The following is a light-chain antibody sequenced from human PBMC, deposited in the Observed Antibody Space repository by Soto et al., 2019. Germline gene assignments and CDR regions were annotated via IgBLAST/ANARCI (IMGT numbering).Light chain of an antibody. CDR3: MSYTTTSSFV. Sequence: SALPQPASMSGSPGQSITISCTGTRSDIGTYNYLSWYQQHPGKAPRLVISDVSNRPSGVSNRFSGSKSGNTASLTITGLQSEDEADYYCMSYTTTSSFVFGSGTKVTVL. V-gene: IGLV2-14*03. CDR2: DVS. CDR1: RSDIGTYNY. J-gene: IGLJ1*01.